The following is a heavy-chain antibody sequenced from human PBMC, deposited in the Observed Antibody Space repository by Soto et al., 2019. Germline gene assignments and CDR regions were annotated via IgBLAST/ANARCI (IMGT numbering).Heavy chain of an antibody. Sequence: QVHLQESGPGLVKPPETLSLTCSVSGGPITGSRWSWIRQPVGEGLEWIGRISPRGSANYNPSLKSRVTMSVDTSKNQFSLKVKSVTAADTAVYYCASSAIMDIEVAGHFDNWGQGIRVTVSS. CDR3: ASSAIMDIEVAGHFDN. CDR1: GGPITGSR. CDR2: ISPRGSA. D-gene: IGHD2-15*01. J-gene: IGHJ4*02. V-gene: IGHV4-4*07.